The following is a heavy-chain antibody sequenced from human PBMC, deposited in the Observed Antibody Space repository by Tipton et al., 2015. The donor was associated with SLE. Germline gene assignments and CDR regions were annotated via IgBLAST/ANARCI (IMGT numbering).Heavy chain of an antibody. CDR1: GFTVSDFE. Sequence: SLRLSCAASGFTVSDFEVHWVRQATGKGLEWVSAIGTVGDTYYPGSVKGRFTISRDNAKNSLYLQMNSLRAEDTAIYYCARVPSDCEYNSFDLWGQGTMVTVSS. V-gene: IGHV3-13*01. CDR3: ARVPSDCEYNSFDL. D-gene: IGHD5-24*01. J-gene: IGHJ3*01. CDR2: IGTVGDT.